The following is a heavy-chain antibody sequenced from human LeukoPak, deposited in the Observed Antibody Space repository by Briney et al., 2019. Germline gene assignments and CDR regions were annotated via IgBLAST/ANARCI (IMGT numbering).Heavy chain of an antibody. Sequence: GGSLRLSCAVSGFTFSSYGIHWVRHAPGKGLEWVAVISYDGSNKYYADSVKGRFTISRDNSKNTLYLQMNSLRAEDTAVYYCARSRQEMGMHYFDYWGQGTLVTVSS. CDR3: ARSRQEMGMHYFDY. CDR2: ISYDGSNK. V-gene: IGHV3-30*19. D-gene: IGHD5-24*01. J-gene: IGHJ4*02. CDR1: GFTFSSYG.